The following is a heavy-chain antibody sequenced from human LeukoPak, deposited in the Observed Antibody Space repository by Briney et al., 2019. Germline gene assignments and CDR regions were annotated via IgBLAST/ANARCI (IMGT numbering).Heavy chain of an antibody. J-gene: IGHJ6*03. CDR1: GGSISSYY. Sequence: SETLSLTCTVSGGSISSYYWNWIRQPAGKGLEWIGRIYTSGSTNYNPSLKSRVTMSVDTSKNQFSLKLSSVTAADTAVYYCARDRLGYCTNGVCYTYYYYYMDVWGKGTTVTVSS. V-gene: IGHV4-4*07. D-gene: IGHD2-8*01. CDR2: IYTSGST. CDR3: ARDRLGYCTNGVCYTYYYYYMDV.